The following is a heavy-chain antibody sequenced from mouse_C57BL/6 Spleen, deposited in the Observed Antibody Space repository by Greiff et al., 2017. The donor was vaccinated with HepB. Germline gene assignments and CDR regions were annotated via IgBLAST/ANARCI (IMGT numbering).Heavy chain of an antibody. J-gene: IGHJ4*01. D-gene: IGHD1-1*01. CDR2: ISNLAYSI. V-gene: IGHV5-15*04. Sequence: EVKLEESGGGLVQPGGSLKLSCAASGFTFSDYGMAWVRQAPRKGPEWVAFISNLAYSIYYADTVTGRFTISRENAKNTLYLEMSSLRSEDTAMYYCARPYYYGSSLYYYAMDYWGQGTSVTVSS. CDR1: GFTFSDYG. CDR3: ARPYYYGSSLYYYAMDY.